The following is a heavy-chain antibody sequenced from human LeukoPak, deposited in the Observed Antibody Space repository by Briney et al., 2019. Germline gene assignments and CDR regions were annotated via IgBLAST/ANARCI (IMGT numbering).Heavy chain of an antibody. V-gene: IGHV1-46*01. D-gene: IGHD1-7*01. J-gene: IGHJ3*02. Sequence: ASVKVSCKASGYTLTSYFIHWVRQAPGQGLEWMGIINPSGGSTSYAQKFQGRVTMTRDTSTSTVYMELSSLRSEDTAVYYCARDQDWNYAFDIWGQVTMVTVSS. CDR3: ARDQDWNYAFDI. CDR1: GYTLTSYF. CDR2: INPSGGST.